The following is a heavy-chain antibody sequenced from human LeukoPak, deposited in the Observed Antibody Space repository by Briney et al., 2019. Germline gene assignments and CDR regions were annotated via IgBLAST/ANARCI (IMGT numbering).Heavy chain of an antibody. D-gene: IGHD3-3*01. J-gene: IGHJ4*02. CDR3: ASGWSSYYAFDY. CDR1: EYTFTGYF. CDR2: INPNSGTT. Sequence: ASVKVSCKTSEYTFTGYFMHWVRQAPGQGLEWMGWINPNSGTTNYAQKFQGRVTMTRDTSKSTGYMDLSSLRSDDTAVYYCASGWSSYYAFDYWGQGTLVTVSS. V-gene: IGHV1-2*02.